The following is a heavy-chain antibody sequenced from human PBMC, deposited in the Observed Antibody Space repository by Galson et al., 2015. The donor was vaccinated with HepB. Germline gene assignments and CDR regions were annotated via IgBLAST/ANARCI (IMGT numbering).Heavy chain of an antibody. CDR2: ISYDGSNK. Sequence: SLRLSCAASGFTFSSYGMHWVRQAPGKGLEWVAVISYDGSNKYYADSVKGRFTISRDNSKNTLYLQMNSLRAEDTAVYYCAKFYRMALSRPIAAAGKIAVAENYFDYWGQGTLVTVSS. D-gene: IGHD6-13*01. CDR1: GFTFSSYG. V-gene: IGHV3-30*18. J-gene: IGHJ4*02. CDR3: AKFYRMALSRPIAAAGKIAVAENYFDY.